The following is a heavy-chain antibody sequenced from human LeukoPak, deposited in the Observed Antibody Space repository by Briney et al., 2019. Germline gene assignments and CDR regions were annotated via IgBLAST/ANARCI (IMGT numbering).Heavy chain of an antibody. CDR1: EVTFSSYA. Sequence: GGSLRLSCAASEVTFSSYAMSWVRQAPGKGLEWVSAISGSGGSTYYADSVKGRFTISRDNSKNTLYLQMNSLRAEDTAVYYCAKVSVYDSSGYNPFDYWGQGTLVTVSS. CDR2: ISGSGGST. D-gene: IGHD3-22*01. V-gene: IGHV3-23*01. CDR3: AKVSVYDSSGYNPFDY. J-gene: IGHJ4*02.